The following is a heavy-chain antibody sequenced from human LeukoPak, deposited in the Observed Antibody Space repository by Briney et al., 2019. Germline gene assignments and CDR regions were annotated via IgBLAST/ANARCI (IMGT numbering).Heavy chain of an antibody. CDR1: GHSFTSYW. Sequence: HGESLKISCKGSGHSFTSYWIGWVRQLPGKGLEWMGIIYPGDSDTRYSPSFQGQVTISADKSIGTAYLQWSSLKASDTAMYYCARPPTLHDPGAFDIWGQGTMVTVSS. J-gene: IGHJ3*02. CDR2: IYPGDSDT. CDR3: ARPPTLHDPGAFDI. D-gene: IGHD4-11*01. V-gene: IGHV5-51*01.